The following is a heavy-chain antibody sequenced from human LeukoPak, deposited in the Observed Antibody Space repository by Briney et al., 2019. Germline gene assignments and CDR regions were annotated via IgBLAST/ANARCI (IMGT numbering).Heavy chain of an antibody. Sequence: ASVKVSCKTSGYTFNGNSVNWVRQAPGQGLEWMGYINTNTGDPTYAQDFTGRFVFSLDTSVSTAYLQISSLEVEDTAIYYCTRDLNYNKLDPWGQGTLVTVSS. CDR1: GYTFNGNS. J-gene: IGHJ5*02. CDR2: INTNTGDP. V-gene: IGHV7-4-1*02. CDR3: TRDLNYNKLDP.